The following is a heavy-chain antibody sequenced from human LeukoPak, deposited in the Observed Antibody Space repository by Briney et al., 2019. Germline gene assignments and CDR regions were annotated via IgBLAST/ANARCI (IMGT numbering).Heavy chain of an antibody. CDR3: ARVRFRVTGLDFDY. CDR1: GGSISSSNC. D-gene: IGHD3-3*01. CDR2: IYHSGST. J-gene: IGHJ4*02. Sequence: SGTLSLTCAVSGGSISSSNCWSWVRQPPGKGLAWIGEIYHSGSTNYTPSLKSRVTISVDKSKNQFSLKLSSVTAADTAVYYCARVRFRVTGLDFDYWGQGTLVTVSS. V-gene: IGHV4-4*02.